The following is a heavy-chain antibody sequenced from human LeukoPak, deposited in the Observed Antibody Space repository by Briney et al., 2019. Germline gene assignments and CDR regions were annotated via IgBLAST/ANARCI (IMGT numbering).Heavy chain of an antibody. CDR1: GFTFSSYG. CDR3: ARGRTAYSFGFGY. V-gene: IGHV3-30*02. J-gene: IGHJ4*02. D-gene: IGHD5-18*01. Sequence: GGSLRLSCAASGFTFSSYGMHWVRQAPGKGLEWVAFIRYDGSNKYYADSVKGRFTISRDNSKNTLHLQMNSLRAEDTAVYYCARGRTAYSFGFGYWGQGTLVSVSS. CDR2: IRYDGSNK.